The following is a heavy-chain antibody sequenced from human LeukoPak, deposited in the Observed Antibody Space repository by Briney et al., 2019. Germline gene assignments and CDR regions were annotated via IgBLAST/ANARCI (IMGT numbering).Heavy chain of an antibody. CDR3: ARETRYYDSSGFDY. CDR2: IYYSGST. D-gene: IGHD3-22*01. Sequence: KTSETLSLTCTVSGGSISSYYWSWIRQPPGKGMEWIGYIYYSGSTNYNPSLKSRVTISVDTSKNQFSLKLSSVTAADTAVYYCARETRYYDSSGFDYWGQGTLVTVSS. V-gene: IGHV4-59*01. CDR1: GGSISSYY. J-gene: IGHJ4*02.